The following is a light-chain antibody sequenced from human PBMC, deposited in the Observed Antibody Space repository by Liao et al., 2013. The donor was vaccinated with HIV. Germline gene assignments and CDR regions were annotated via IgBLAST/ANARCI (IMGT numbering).Light chain of an antibody. V-gene: IGLV3-1*01. Sequence: SYELTQPPSVSVSPGQTARITCSGDALPKQYACWYQQRPGQSPVQVIYQDTQRPSGIPERFSGSNSGNTATLTISGTQAMDEADYYCQAWDSSTVIFGGGTKLTVL. CDR1: ALPKQY. CDR2: QDT. J-gene: IGLJ2*01. CDR3: QAWDSSTVI.